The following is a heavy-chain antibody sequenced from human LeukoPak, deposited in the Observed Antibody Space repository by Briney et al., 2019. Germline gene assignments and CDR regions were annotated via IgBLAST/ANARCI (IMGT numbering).Heavy chain of an antibody. V-gene: IGHV3-43*01. J-gene: IGHJ6*02. CDR1: GLSIGDNS. Sequence: GGSLRLSCAASGLSIGDNSMHWVRQAPGKGLEWVSLISWDESTTYYSDSVKGRFTVSRDSSKNSLHPQMNSLRTEDTALYYCARGPNRWWVVSRNWGMDVWGQGTTVTVSS. CDR3: ARGPNRWWVVSRNWGMDV. CDR2: ISWDESTT. D-gene: IGHD2-15*01.